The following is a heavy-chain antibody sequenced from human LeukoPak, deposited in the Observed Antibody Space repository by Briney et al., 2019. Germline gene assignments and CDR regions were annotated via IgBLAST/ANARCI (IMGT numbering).Heavy chain of an antibody. Sequence: PWETLSLTCAVSGGSIRSGDYSWNWIRQPPGKGLEWVGYIYDSGSTYYNPSLKSRVTISVDRSKHQFSLKLSSVAAADTAVYYCARGYSSSWWDYWGQGTLVTVSS. CDR3: ARGYSSSWWDY. CDR1: GGSIRSGDYS. V-gene: IGHV4-30-2*01. J-gene: IGHJ4*02. CDR2: IYDSGST. D-gene: IGHD6-13*01.